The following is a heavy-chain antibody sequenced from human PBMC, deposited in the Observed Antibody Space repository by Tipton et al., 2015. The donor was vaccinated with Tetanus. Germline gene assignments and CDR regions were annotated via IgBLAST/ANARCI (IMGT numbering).Heavy chain of an antibody. CDR2: LYYTGTT. Sequence: GLVKPSETLSLTCIVSGGSITDHSWNWIRQPPGQGLEWIGYLYYTGTTSYNPSLEGRIGISVDTSKNQFSLTLTSVTAADTAVYYCAGTPRDVYTCDYWGQGKLVTVSS. CDR1: GGSITDHS. V-gene: IGHV4-59*11. CDR3: AGTPRDVYTCDY. J-gene: IGHJ4*02. D-gene: IGHD5-24*01.